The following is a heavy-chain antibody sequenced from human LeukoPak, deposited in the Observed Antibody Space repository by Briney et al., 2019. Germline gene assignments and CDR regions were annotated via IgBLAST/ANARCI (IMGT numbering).Heavy chain of an antibody. CDR2: INPNGGST. J-gene: IGHJ5*02. V-gene: IGHV1-46*01. D-gene: IGHD2-8*02. Sequence: ASVKVSCTASGYTFTSNYMHWVRQAPGQGLEWMGIINPNGGSTNYAQKFQGRVTLTRDMSTSTVYMELSSLRSEDTAVYYCARGGSTGPHWFDPWGQGTLVTVSS. CDR3: ARGGSTGPHWFDP. CDR1: GYTFTSNY.